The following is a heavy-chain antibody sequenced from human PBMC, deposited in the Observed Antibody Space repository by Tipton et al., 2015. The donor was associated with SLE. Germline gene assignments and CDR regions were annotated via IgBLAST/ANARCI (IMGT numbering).Heavy chain of an antibody. Sequence: LRLSCTVSGGSVDSLFWSWIRQPAGKGLEWIGRIYTNAGTSATTNYNPSLKSRVTIPVDTSKNQFSLKLSSVTAADTAVYYCASSRGITIYGMDVWGQGTTVTVSS. J-gene: IGHJ6*02. CDR2: IYTNAGTSATT. CDR1: GGSVDSLF. V-gene: IGHV4-4*07. D-gene: IGHD2-2*01. CDR3: ASSRGITIYGMDV.